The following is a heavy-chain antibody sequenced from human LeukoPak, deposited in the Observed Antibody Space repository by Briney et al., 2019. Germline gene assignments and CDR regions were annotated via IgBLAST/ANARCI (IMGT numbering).Heavy chain of an antibody. D-gene: IGHD3-10*01. CDR2: IYYSGST. CDR1: GGSISSYY. V-gene: IGHV4-59*01. CDR3: ARWGLWFGEKRPLDAFDI. Sequence: SETLSLTCTVSGGSISSYYWSWIRQPPGKGREVIGYIYYSGSTNYNPSLKSRVTISVDTSKNHFSLKLSSATAAATAVYYSARWGLWFGEKRPLDAFDIWGQGTMVTVSS. J-gene: IGHJ3*02.